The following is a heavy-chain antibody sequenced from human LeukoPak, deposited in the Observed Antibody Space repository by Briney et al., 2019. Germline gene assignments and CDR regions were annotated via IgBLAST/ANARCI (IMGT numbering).Heavy chain of an antibody. CDR2: INAGTGDG. CDR3: ARSGADWSCDD. CDR1: GYAFTGYY. Sequence: ASVKVSCKASGYAFTGYYIHWVRQAPGQGLEWMGWINAGTGDGKYSQNFQGRLTMTSDTSATTLYMELNSLTFEDTAVYYCARSGADWSCDDWGQGTLVTVSS. J-gene: IGHJ4*02. D-gene: IGHD2-21*01. V-gene: IGHV1-3*01.